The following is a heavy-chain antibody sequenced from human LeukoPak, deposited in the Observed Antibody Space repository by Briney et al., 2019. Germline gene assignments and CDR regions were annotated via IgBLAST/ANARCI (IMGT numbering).Heavy chain of an antibody. CDR1: GYTFTTYG. J-gene: IGHJ3*02. D-gene: IGHD6-13*01. CDR2: ISAYNGDT. V-gene: IGHV1-18*01. CDR3: ARVGRYSSTWPPEGDDAFDI. Sequence: GASVKVSFKASGYTFTTYGITWVRQAPGQGLEWMGWISAYNGDTNYAQKVQGRVTMTTDTSTSTAYMELRSLRSDDTAVYFCARVGRYSSTWPPEGDDAFDIWGQGTMVTVSS.